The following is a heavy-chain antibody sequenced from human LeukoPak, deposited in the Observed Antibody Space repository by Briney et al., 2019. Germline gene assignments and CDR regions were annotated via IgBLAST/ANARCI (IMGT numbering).Heavy chain of an antibody. J-gene: IGHJ6*02. CDR2: ISSSSNI. CDR3: ARSKLIAVADTSPESYFYGMDV. D-gene: IGHD6-19*01. V-gene: IGHV3-21*01. CDR1: GFTFSTYT. Sequence: GGSLRLSCADSGFTFSTYTMNWVRQAPRKGLEWVASISSSSNIYYADSVRGRFTISRDNAKNSLYLQMNSLRAEDTAVYYCARSKLIAVADTSPESYFYGMDVWGQGTTVTVSS.